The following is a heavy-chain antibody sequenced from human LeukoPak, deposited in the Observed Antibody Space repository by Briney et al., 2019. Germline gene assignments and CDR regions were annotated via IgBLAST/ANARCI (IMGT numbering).Heavy chain of an antibody. Sequence: SETLSLTCSVSGGSMSSYYWSWIRQPAGKGLEWIGRIYTSGSTNYNPSLKTRLTMSADTSKKQFSLKLSSVTAADTAVYYCATDTFWLGKYYFDYWGQGTLVTVSS. CDR1: GGSMSSYY. D-gene: IGHD3-9*01. V-gene: IGHV4-4*07. J-gene: IGHJ4*02. CDR2: IYTSGST. CDR3: ATDTFWLGKYYFDY.